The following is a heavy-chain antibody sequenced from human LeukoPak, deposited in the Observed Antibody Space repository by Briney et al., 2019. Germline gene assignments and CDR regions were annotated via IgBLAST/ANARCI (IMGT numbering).Heavy chain of an antibody. V-gene: IGHV1-8*03. J-gene: IGHJ3*02. CDR2: MNPNSGNT. CDR3: ARAKARNDAFDI. D-gene: IGHD1-14*01. Sequence: ASVKVSCKASGYTFTSYGISWVRQATGQGLEWMGWMNPNSGNTGYAQKFQGRVTITRNTSISTAYMEPSSLRSEDTAVYYCARAKARNDAFDIWGQGTMVTVSS. CDR1: GYTFTSYG.